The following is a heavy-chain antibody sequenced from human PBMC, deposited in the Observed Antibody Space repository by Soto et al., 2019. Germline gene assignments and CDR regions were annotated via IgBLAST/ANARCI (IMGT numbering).Heavy chain of an antibody. D-gene: IGHD3-10*01. V-gene: IGHV3-23*01. Sequence: EVQLLESGGGLVQPGGSLRLSCAASGFTFSSYAMSWVRQAPGKGLEWVSAISGSGGSTYYADSVKGRFTISRDNSKTTLYLQMNSLRAEDTAVYYCAKDVNKGRYGSGSYQTDYWGQGTLVTVSS. CDR3: AKDVNKGRYGSGSYQTDY. CDR2: ISGSGGST. J-gene: IGHJ4*02. CDR1: GFTFSSYA.